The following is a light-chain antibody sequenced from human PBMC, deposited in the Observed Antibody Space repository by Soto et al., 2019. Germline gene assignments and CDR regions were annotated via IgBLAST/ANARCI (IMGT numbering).Light chain of an antibody. Sequence: QSALTQPASVSGSPGQSITISCTGTSSDVGGYNYVSWYQQHPGKAPKLMIYDVSNRPSGVSSRFSGSKSGNTASLTISGLQAEDEADDYCSSYTSSSTNGYVFGSGTKLTVL. CDR1: SSDVGGYNY. J-gene: IGLJ1*01. CDR2: DVS. V-gene: IGLV2-14*01. CDR3: SSYTSSSTNGYV.